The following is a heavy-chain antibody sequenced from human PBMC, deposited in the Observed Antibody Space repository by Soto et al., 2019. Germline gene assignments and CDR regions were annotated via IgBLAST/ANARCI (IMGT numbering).Heavy chain of an antibody. J-gene: IGHJ5*02. V-gene: IGHV4-31*03. CDR3: GRHTIAKNSYKWFDP. CDR2: IYVTGAV. CDR1: GAALNSGNYY. D-gene: IGHD2-21*01. Sequence: PSETLSLTCSVSGAALNSGNYYWSWIRQVPGKGLEWIGHIYVTGAVDYNPSLRDRITISQDTSERQFSLNLRLVTAADTAVYYCGRHTIAKNSYKWFDPWGQGTLVTVSS.